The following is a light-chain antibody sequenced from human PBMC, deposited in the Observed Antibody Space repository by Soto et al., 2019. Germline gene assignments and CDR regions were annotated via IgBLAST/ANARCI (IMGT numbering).Light chain of an antibody. CDR1: SSDVGGYIY. V-gene: IGLV2-14*01. J-gene: IGLJ1*01. CDR2: YDN. CDR3: AAWDDSLNGRV. Sequence: QSALTQPASVSGSPGQSITISCTGTSSDVGGYIYVSWYQQHPGKAPKLLIYYDNLRPSGVPDRISGSKSGTSASLAISGLQSDDEADYYCAAWDDSLNGRVFGTGTKLTVL.